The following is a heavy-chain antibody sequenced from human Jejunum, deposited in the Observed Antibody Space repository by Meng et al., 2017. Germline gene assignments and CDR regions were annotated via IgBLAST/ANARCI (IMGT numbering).Heavy chain of an antibody. CDR3: ASGLQYSGSPYY. J-gene: IGHJ4*01. CDR1: GFAFSSYE. Sequence: SRKISGTASGFAFSSYELMWVRQAPGKGLEWISYISDGGNTIRDADSVKGRFTISRDNAKNSLYLQMESLRVEDTALYYCASGLQYSGSPYYWGHGTRVTVSS. D-gene: IGHD1-26*01. CDR2: ISDGGNTI. V-gene: IGHV3-48*03.